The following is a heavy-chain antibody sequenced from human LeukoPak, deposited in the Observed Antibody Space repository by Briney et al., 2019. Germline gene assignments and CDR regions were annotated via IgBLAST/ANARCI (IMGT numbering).Heavy chain of an antibody. J-gene: IGHJ4*02. CDR1: GFTFSSYA. CDR2: ISYDGSNK. Sequence: GGSLRLSCAASGFTFSSYAMHWVRQAPGKGLEWVAVISYDGSNKYYADSVKGRFTISRDNSKNTLCLQMNSLRAEDTAVYYCARDGNYYDSSGYYVYYFDYWGQGTLVTVSS. V-gene: IGHV3-30-3*01. CDR3: ARDGNYYDSSGYYVYYFDY. D-gene: IGHD3-22*01.